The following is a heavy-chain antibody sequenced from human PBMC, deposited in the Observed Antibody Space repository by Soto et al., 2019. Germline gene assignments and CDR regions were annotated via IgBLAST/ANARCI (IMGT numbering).Heavy chain of an antibody. CDR3: ARIWGPYYYYGMDV. D-gene: IGHD7-27*01. V-gene: IGHV2-26*01. CDR2: IFSNDEK. Sequence: QVTLKESGPVLVKPTETLTLTCTVSGFSLSNARMGVSWIRQPPGKALESLAHIFSNDEKSYSTSLKSRLTISKDTSKSQVVLTMANMDPVDTATYYCARIWGPYYYYGMDVWGQGTTVTVSS. CDR1: GFSLSNARMG. J-gene: IGHJ6*02.